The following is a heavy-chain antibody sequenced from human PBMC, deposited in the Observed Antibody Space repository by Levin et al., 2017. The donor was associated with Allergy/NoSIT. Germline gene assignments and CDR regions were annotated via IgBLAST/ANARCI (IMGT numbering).Heavy chain of an antibody. D-gene: IGHD3-22*01. V-gene: IGHV3-30*18. CDR3: AKDAHYYDSSGYSGYYYYYGMDV. CDR1: GFTFSSYG. J-gene: IGHJ6*02. CDR2: ISYDGSNK. Sequence: LSLTCAASGFTFSSYGMHWVRQAPGKGLEWVAVISYDGSNKYYADSVKGRFTISRDNSKNTLYLQMNSLRAEDTAVYYCAKDAHYYDSSGYSGYYYYYGMDVWGQGTTVTVSS.